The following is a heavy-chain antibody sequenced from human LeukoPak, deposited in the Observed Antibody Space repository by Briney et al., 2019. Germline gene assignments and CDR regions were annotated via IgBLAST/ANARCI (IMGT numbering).Heavy chain of an antibody. CDR3: ARGYSSSWNYFDY. V-gene: IGHV4-59*01. CDR2: IYYSGST. Sequence: SETLSLTCTVSGGSISSYYWSWIRQPPGKGLEWIGYIYYSGSTNYNPSLKSRVTISVDTSKKQFSLKLSSVTAADTAVYYCARGYSSSWNYFDYWGQGTLVTVSS. J-gene: IGHJ4*02. D-gene: IGHD6-13*01. CDR1: GGSISSYY.